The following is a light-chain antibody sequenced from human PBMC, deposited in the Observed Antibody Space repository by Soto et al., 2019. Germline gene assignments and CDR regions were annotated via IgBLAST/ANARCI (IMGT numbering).Light chain of an antibody. V-gene: IGKV1-9*01. Sequence: DIQLTQSPSFLSASVGARVTITCRASQGISSYLAWYQQTPGKAPKLLIYASSTLQSGVPSRFSGSGSGTEFTLTISSLQPEDYATYDCQQLNTFPVTFGQGTRMDI. J-gene: IGKJ5*01. CDR2: ASS. CDR3: QQLNTFPVT. CDR1: QGISSY.